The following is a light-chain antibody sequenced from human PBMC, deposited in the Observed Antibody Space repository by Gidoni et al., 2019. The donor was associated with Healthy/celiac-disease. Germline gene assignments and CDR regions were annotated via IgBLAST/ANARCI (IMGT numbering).Light chain of an antibody. J-gene: IGKJ4*01. CDR1: QSVSSY. Sequence: EIVLTQSPATLSLSPGERATLSCRASQSVSSYLAWYQQKPGQAPRLLIYDASNRATGIPARFSGSGPGTDFTLTISILEPEDFAVYYCQQRSNWLLTFGGGTKVEIK. V-gene: IGKV3-11*01. CDR2: DAS. CDR3: QQRSNWLLT.